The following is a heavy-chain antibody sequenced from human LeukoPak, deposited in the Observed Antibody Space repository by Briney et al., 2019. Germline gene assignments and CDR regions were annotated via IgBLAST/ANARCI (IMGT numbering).Heavy chain of an antibody. Sequence: GDSLRLSCAASGFTFTKYWMTWVRQTPGKGLEWVGNIKQDGSDKNYMDSVKGRFTISRDNTKNSVYLQMSSLRAEDTAVYYCAREVWGPEYWGQGTLVTVSS. CDR3: AREVWGPEY. D-gene: IGHD1-14*01. V-gene: IGHV3-7*01. CDR1: GFTFTKYW. J-gene: IGHJ4*02. CDR2: IKQDGSDK.